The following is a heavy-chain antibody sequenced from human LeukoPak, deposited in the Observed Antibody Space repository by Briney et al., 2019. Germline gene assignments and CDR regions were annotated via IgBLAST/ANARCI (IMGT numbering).Heavy chain of an antibody. CDR1: GDSVSSNSAS. Sequence: SQTLSLTCAISGDSVSSNSASWNWIRQSPSRGLEWLGRTYYRSTWSNDYAPFVKSRITINPDTSKNQFSLHLNSVTPEDTAVYYCARDPNSGYEWGPSDPWGQGTLVTLSS. D-gene: IGHD6-13*01. CDR3: ARDPNSGYEWGPSDP. V-gene: IGHV6-1*01. CDR2: TYYRSTWSN. J-gene: IGHJ5*02.